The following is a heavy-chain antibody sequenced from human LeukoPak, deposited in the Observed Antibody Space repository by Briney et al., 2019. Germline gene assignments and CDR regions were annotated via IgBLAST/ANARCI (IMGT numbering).Heavy chain of an antibody. CDR3: AKERGKYHPFDY. J-gene: IGHJ4*02. Sequence: GGSLRLSCAASGFTFSNYGMNWVRQCPGKGLEWVSAISGSGDNTYYADSVKGRFTISRDNSKNTLYLQMNSLRAEDTAVYYCAKERGKYHPFDYWGQGTLVTVSS. CDR1: GFTFSNYG. D-gene: IGHD2-2*01. CDR2: ISGSGDNT. V-gene: IGHV3-23*01.